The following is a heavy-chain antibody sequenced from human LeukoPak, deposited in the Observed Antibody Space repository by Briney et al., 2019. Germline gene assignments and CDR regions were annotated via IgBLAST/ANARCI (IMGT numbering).Heavy chain of an antibody. Sequence: SETLSLTCTVSGGSISSSSYYWGWIRQPPGKGLEWIGSIYYSGSTYYNPSLKSRVTISVDTSKNQFSLKLSSVTAADTAVYYCARSGVYAIRYWGQGTLVTVSS. V-gene: IGHV4-39*07. CDR2: IYYSGST. CDR3: ARSGVYAIRY. J-gene: IGHJ4*02. CDR1: GGSISSSSYY. D-gene: IGHD2-8*01.